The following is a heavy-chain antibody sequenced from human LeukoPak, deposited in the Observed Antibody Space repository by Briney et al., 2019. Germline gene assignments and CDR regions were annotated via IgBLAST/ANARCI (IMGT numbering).Heavy chain of an antibody. CDR3: ARRMNYGGNPRFDY. J-gene: IGHJ4*02. Sequence: SSETLSLTCTVSGGSINSYYWSWIRQPPGKGLEWIGYIYSSGSTNYNPSLKSRVTISVDTSKNQFSLKLISVTAADTAVYYCARRMNYGGNPRFDYWGQGTLVTVSP. V-gene: IGHV4-4*09. CDR2: IYSSGST. D-gene: IGHD4-23*01. CDR1: GGSINSYY.